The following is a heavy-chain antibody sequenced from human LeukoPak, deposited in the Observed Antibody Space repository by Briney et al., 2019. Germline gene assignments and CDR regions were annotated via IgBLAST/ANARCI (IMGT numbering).Heavy chain of an antibody. CDR2: IIPIFGTA. CDR1: GGTFSSYA. D-gene: IGHD3-9*01. V-gene: IGHV1-69*13. J-gene: IGHJ6*02. Sequence: ASVKVSCKASGGTFSSYAISWVRQAPGQGLEWMGGIIPIFGTANYAQKFQGRVTITADESTSTAYMELSSLRSEDTAVYYCARGFTLDYYDILTGYSSYYYYGMDVWGQGTTVTVSS. CDR3: ARGFTLDYYDILTGYSSYYYYGMDV.